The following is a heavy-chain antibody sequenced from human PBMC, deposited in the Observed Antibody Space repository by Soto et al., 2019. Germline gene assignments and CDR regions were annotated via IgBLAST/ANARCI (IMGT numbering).Heavy chain of an antibody. J-gene: IGHJ6*02. V-gene: IGHV1-18*01. CDR3: ARVYYDFWSGDNYYGIDV. Sequence: QVQLVQSGAEVKKPGASVKVSCKASGYTFTSYGISWVRQSPGQGLEWMGWLSAYNGNTNYAQKLQGRVTMTTDTSTSTAYMELRSLRSDDPAVYYCARVYYDFWSGDNYYGIDVWGQGTTVTVSS. D-gene: IGHD3-3*01. CDR2: LSAYNGNT. CDR1: GYTFTSYG.